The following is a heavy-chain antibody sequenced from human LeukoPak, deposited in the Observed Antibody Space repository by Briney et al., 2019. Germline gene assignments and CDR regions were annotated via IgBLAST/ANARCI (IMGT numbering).Heavy chain of an antibody. CDR1: GGSISSYY. D-gene: IGHD6-19*01. CDR3: ARVDGIAVAGLDY. Sequence: SETLSLTCTVSGGSISSYYWSWIRQPPGKGLEWIGYIYSSGSTNYNPSLKSRVTISVDTSKNQFSLKLSSVTAADTAVYYCARVDGIAVAGLDYWGQGTLATVSS. V-gene: IGHV4-59*01. J-gene: IGHJ4*02. CDR2: IYSSGST.